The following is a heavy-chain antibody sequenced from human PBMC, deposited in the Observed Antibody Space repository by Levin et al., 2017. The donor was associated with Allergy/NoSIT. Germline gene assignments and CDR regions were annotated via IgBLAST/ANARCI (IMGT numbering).Heavy chain of an antibody. CDR1: GYTFTSYD. D-gene: IGHD4-17*01. J-gene: IGHJ3*02. CDR3: ARGGENVDYGDTQGPFFDI. CDR2: MNPNSGNT. V-gene: IGHV1-8*01. Sequence: ASVKVSCKASGYTFTSYDINWVRQATGQGLEWMGWMNPNSGNTGYAQKFQGRVTMTRNTSISTAYMELNSLRSEDTAVYYCARGGENVDYGDTQGPFFDIWGQGTMVTVSS.